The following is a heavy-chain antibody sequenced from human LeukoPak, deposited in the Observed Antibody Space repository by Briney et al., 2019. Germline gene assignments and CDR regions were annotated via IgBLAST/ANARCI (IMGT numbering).Heavy chain of an antibody. V-gene: IGHV1-18*01. D-gene: IGHD6-19*01. J-gene: IGHJ4*02. CDR2: ISAYNGNT. Sequence: ASVKVSCRASGCTFTSYGISWVRQAPGQGLEWMGWISAYNGNTNYAQKLQGRVTMTTDTSTSTAYMELRSLRSDDTAVYYCAGAVAGTHTFDYWGQGTLVTVSS. CDR1: GCTFTSYG. CDR3: AGAVAGTHTFDY.